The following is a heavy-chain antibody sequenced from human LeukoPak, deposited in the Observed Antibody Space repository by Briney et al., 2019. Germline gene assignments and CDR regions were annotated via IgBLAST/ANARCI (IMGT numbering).Heavy chain of an antibody. CDR3: ARESSGSYYNPQGYMDV. CDR2: IFTSGIT. Sequence: SETLSLTCTVSGGSISIYYWNWIRQPAGKRLEWIGRIFTSGITNYNPSLKSRVTMSVDTSKNQFSLNLSSVTAADTAVYYYARESSGSYYNPQGYMDVWGKGTTVTVSS. V-gene: IGHV4-4*07. J-gene: IGHJ6*03. D-gene: IGHD3-10*01. CDR1: GGSISIYY.